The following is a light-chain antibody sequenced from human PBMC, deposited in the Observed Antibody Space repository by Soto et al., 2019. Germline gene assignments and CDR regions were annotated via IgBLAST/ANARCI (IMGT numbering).Light chain of an antibody. Sequence: EIVMTQSPATLSVSPGERATLSCRASRSVSSNLAWYQQKPGQAPRLLISGASNRATGTPDRFRGSGSGTDFTLTISRLEPEDFAVYYCHQYGSSPWTFGQGTKVDIK. J-gene: IGKJ1*01. CDR2: GAS. CDR1: RSVSSN. CDR3: HQYGSSPWT. V-gene: IGKV3-20*01.